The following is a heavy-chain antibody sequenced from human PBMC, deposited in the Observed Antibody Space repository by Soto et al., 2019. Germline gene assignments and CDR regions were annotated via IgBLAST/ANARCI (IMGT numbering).Heavy chain of an antibody. CDR1: GFTFSSYS. CDR3: ARSANTYGSPFDY. D-gene: IGHD3-10*01. J-gene: IGHJ4*02. Sequence: GGSLRLSCAASGFTFSSYSMNWVRQAPGKGLEWVSYISSSSSTIYYADSVKGRFTISRDSSKNILCLQINGLTADDTAVYYCARSANTYGSPFDYWGQGALVTVSS. CDR2: ISSSSSTI. V-gene: IGHV3-48*01.